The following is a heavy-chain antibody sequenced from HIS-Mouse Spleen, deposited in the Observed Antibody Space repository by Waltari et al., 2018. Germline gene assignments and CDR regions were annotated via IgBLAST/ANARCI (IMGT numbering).Heavy chain of an antibody. CDR2: ISYDGSNK. CDR3: AKDRQQLGFDY. V-gene: IGHV3-30*18. Sequence: QVQLVESVGGVVQPGRSLRLSCAASGFTFSSYGMHWVRQAPGKGLEWVAVISYDGSNKYYADSVKGRFTISRDNSKNTLYLQMNSLRAEDTAVYYCAKDRQQLGFDYWGQGTLVTVSS. D-gene: IGHD6-13*01. CDR1: GFTFSSYG. J-gene: IGHJ4*02.